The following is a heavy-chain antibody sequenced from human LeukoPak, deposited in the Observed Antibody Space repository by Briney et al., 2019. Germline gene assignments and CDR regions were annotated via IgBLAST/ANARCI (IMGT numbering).Heavy chain of an antibody. Sequence: GGSLRLSCAASGFTFSSYVMHWVRQAPGKGLEWVAVISYDGSNKYYADSVKGRFTISRDNSKNTLYLQMNSLRAEDTAVYYCARAPAVVPAIAIDGFDIWATGHWSPSLQ. D-gene: IGHD2-21*02. CDR3: ARAPAVVPAIAIDGFDI. CDR2: ISYDGSNK. V-gene: IGHV3-30-3*01. J-gene: IGHJ3*02. CDR1: GFTFSSYV.